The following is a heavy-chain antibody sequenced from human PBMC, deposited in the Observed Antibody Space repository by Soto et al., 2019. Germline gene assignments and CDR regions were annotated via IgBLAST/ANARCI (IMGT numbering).Heavy chain of an antibody. V-gene: IGHV4-31*03. CDR1: GGSISRGYYY. CDR3: ARRPAAGPVDY. Sequence: QVQLQESGQGLVKSSQTLSLTCTVSGGSISRGYYYWSWIRQHPGKGLEWIAYIYYNGTTSYNPSLKSRVTVSRDTSKNQFSLDLTSVTAADTAVYYCARRPAAGPVDYWGQGTLVTVSP. D-gene: IGHD6-13*01. CDR2: IYYNGTT. J-gene: IGHJ4*02.